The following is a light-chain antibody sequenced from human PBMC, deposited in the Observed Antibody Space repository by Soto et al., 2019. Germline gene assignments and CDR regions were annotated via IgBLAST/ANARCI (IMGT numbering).Light chain of an antibody. CDR2: GNS. J-gene: IGLJ1*01. V-gene: IGLV1-40*01. Sequence: QSVLTQPPSVSGAPGQRVTISCTGSSSNIGAGYDVHWYQQLPGTAPKLLIYGNSNRPSGVPDRFSGSKSGTSPSLAITGLQDEDEADYYCQPYHGGLSDYVFGSVTKVTVL. CDR1: SSNIGAGYD. CDR3: QPYHGGLSDYV.